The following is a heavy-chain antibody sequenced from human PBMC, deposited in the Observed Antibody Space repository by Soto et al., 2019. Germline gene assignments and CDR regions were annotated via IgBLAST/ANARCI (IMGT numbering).Heavy chain of an antibody. CDR1: GFTFSTYA. D-gene: IGHD4-4*01. J-gene: IGHJ4*02. V-gene: IGHV3-23*01. Sequence: EVQLLESGGGLVQPGGSLRLSCAASGFTFSTYAMSWVRQAPGKGLEWVSAISGSGGSTYYVDSVKGRFTISRDNSKSPPYLQMNSLRAEDTAVYYCAKGAPVNSIRWGQGTPVTVSS. CDR3: AKGAPVNSIR. CDR2: ISGSGGST.